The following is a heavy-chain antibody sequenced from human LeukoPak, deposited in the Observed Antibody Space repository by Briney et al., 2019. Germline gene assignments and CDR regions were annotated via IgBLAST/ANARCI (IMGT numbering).Heavy chain of an antibody. J-gene: IGHJ4*02. D-gene: IGHD3-22*01. CDR2: INPSGGST. Sequence: ASVTVSFKASVYTFTSYYMHWVRQAPGQGLEWMGIINPSGGSTSYAQKFQGRVTMTRDTSTSTVYMELSSLRSEDTAVYYCARDRYYYDSSGYIRGISFDYWGQGTLVTVSS. CDR1: VYTFTSYY. V-gene: IGHV1-46*01. CDR3: ARDRYYYDSSGYIRGISFDY.